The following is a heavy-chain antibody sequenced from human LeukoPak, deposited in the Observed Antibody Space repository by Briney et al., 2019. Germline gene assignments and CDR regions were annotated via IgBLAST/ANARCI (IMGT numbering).Heavy chain of an antibody. CDR1: GGTFSSYA. J-gene: IGHJ5*02. CDR2: IIPILGIA. V-gene: IGHV1-69*04. Sequence: ASVKVSCKASGGTFSSYAISWVRQAPGQGLEWMGRIIPILGIANYAQKFQGRVTITTDESTSTAYMELRSLRSDDTAVYYCARDWGVLMVYAIRSGDWFDPWGQGTLVTVSS. D-gene: IGHD2-8*01. CDR3: ARDWGVLMVYAIRSGDWFDP.